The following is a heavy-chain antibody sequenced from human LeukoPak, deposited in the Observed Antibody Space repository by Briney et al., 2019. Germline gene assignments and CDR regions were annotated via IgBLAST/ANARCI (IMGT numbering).Heavy chain of an antibody. CDR1: GGSISSYY. D-gene: IGHD6-13*01. Sequence: SETLSLTCTVSGGSISSYYWSWIRQPAGKGLEWIGRIYTSGSTNYNPSLKSRVTMSVDTSKNQFSLKLSSVTAADTAVYYCARDGPPFFGQQLAPYYFDYWGQGTLVTVSS. CDR2: IYTSGST. V-gene: IGHV4-4*07. CDR3: ARDGPPFFGQQLAPYYFDY. J-gene: IGHJ4*02.